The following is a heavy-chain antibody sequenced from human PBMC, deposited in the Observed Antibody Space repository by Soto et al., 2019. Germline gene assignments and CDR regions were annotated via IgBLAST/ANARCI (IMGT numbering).Heavy chain of an antibody. V-gene: IGHV1-69*01. Sequence: QVQLVQSGAEVKKPGSSVKVSCKASGGTFSTYAISWVRQAPGHGLEWMGGIIPIFGTANYAQKFQGRVTITADESTSTAYMELSSLRSEDTAVYYCARVRKYSSSSSYYYGMDVWGQGTTVTVSS. J-gene: IGHJ6*02. CDR3: ARVRKYSSSSSYYYGMDV. D-gene: IGHD6-6*01. CDR2: IIPIFGTA. CDR1: GGTFSTYA.